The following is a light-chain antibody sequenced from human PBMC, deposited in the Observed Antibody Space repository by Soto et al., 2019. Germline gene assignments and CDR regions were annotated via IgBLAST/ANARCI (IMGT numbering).Light chain of an antibody. CDR2: GND. CDR3: GAWDSSMSAYV. CDR1: NSNIGNNF. Sequence: QSVLAQPPSVSAAPGQRITVSCSGTNSNIGNNFVSWYQQLPGTAHKLLVFGNDKRPSGIPDRFSGSKSATSATLVISGLQTGDEADYYCGAWDSSMSAYVFGTGTKGTV. V-gene: IGLV1-51*01. J-gene: IGLJ1*01.